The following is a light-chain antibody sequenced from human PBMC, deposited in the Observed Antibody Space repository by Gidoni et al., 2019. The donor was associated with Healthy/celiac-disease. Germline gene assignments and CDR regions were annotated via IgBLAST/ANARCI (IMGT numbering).Light chain of an antibody. CDR1: SSDVGGYNY. V-gene: IGLV2-11*01. J-gene: IGLJ2*01. Sequence: SALTPPRPVSGSPGQSVTISCTGTSSDVGGYNYFSWYQQHPGKAPKLMIYDVSKRPSGVPDRFSGSKSGNTASLTISGLQAEDEADYYCCSYAGSYTHVVFGGGTKLTVL. CDR2: DVS. CDR3: CSYAGSYTHVV.